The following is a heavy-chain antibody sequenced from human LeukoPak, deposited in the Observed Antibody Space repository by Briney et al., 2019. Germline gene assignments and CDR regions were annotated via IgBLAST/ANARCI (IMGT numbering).Heavy chain of an antibody. CDR1: RFTFSNDV. J-gene: IGHJ5*02. CDR2: ISDSGDDT. Sequence: GSLRLFCSGSRFTFSNDVMRWGRQAPGKRLEGVSGISDSGDDTDYADSVKGRFTISRDNSKNTLFLQMNILRVEDTAVYYCVKVGGGGGWYWSPWGQGTLVTVSS. V-gene: IGHV3-23*01. D-gene: IGHD6-19*01. CDR3: VKVGGGGGWYWSP.